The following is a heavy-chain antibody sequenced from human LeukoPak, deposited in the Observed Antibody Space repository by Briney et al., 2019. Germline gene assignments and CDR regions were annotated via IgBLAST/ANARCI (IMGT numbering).Heavy chain of an antibody. D-gene: IGHD3-10*01. CDR2: ISWNSGSI. CDR3: AKAIITMVRGVEEYYFDY. J-gene: IGHJ4*02. V-gene: IGHV3-9*01. CDR1: GLTFGDYA. Sequence: PGRSLRLSCAASGLTFGDYAIPWVRQAPGKGLEWVSGISWNSGSIGYADSVKGRFTISRDNAKNSLYTQMNSLRAEDTALYYCAKAIITMVRGVEEYYFDYWGQGTLVTVSS.